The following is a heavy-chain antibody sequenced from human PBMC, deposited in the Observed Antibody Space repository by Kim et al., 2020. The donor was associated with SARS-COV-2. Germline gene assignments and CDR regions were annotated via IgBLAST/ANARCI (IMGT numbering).Heavy chain of an antibody. CDR3: ATALYDTSGYYYFDY. Sequence: GGSLRLSCAASGFAFSDHYMDWVRQAPGKGLEWVGRVRSKAKGYTTQYAASVTGRITVSRDDSKNSLYLQMSSLKTEDTAVYYCATALYDTSGYYYFDY. J-gene: IGHJ4*01. V-gene: IGHV3-72*01. CDR2: VRSKAKGYTT. CDR1: GFAFSDHY. D-gene: IGHD3-22*01.